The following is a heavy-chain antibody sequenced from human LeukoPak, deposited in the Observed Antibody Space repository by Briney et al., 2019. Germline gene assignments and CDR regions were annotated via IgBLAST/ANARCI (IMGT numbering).Heavy chain of an antibody. Sequence: ASVKVSCKASGGTFSSYAISWVRQAPGQGLEWMGGIIPILGTANYAQKFQGRVTITADKSTSTAYMELSSLRSEDTAVYYCARGGIQLWSSFEYWGQGTLVTVSS. CDR1: GGTFSSYA. CDR2: IIPILGTA. CDR3: ARGGIQLWSSFEY. D-gene: IGHD5-18*01. V-gene: IGHV1-69*10. J-gene: IGHJ4*02.